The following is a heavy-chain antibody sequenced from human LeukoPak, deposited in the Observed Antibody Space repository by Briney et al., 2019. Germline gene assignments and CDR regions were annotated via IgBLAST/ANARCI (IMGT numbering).Heavy chain of an antibody. Sequence: VQPGGSLRLSCAASGFTFSSFAMSWVRQAPGEGPQWVSSISNSGGSTYYADSVKGRFTISRDNPKNTLYLQMDTLRAEDTAVYYCAKDRVYWYFDVWGRGTLVT. CDR3: AKDRVYWYFDV. J-gene: IGHJ2*01. V-gene: IGHV3-23*01. CDR2: ISNSGGST. CDR1: GFTFSSFA.